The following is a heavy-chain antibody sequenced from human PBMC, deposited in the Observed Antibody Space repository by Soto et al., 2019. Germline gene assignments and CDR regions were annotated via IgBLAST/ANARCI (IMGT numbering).Heavy chain of an antibody. CDR3: AKDDYVFDY. Sequence: PGXSLILSCAASGFTFSSYAMSCVRQAPWKGLEWVSATSGSGGSTYYADSVKGRFTISRDNSKNTLYLQMNSLRAEDTAVYYCAKDDYVFDYWGQGTLVTVSS. CDR2: TSGSGGST. J-gene: IGHJ4*02. CDR1: GFTFSSYA. D-gene: IGHD4-17*01. V-gene: IGHV3-23*01.